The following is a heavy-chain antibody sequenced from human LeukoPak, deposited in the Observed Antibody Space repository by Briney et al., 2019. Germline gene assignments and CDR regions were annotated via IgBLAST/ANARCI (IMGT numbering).Heavy chain of an antibody. V-gene: IGHV3-30*18. J-gene: IGHJ4*02. D-gene: IGHD3-22*01. CDR1: GSTFSTYG. CDR3: AKTYYYDGSCYYPVDY. Sequence: GGSLRLSCAASGSTFSTYGMHWVRQAPGKGLAWVAAISYDGTEKHYAESVNGRFTISRDNSKNTLYLQMNSLRAEDTAVYYCAKTYYYDGSCYYPVDYWGQGTLVTVSS. CDR2: ISYDGTEK.